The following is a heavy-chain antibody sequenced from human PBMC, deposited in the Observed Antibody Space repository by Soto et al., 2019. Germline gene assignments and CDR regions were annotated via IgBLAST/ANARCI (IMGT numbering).Heavy chain of an antibody. Sequence: QVELVQPGADVKRPGASVKLSCKASGYTFTNYYIHWVRQAPGPGLEWMGMINPSYGSTDYRQRFQGRVTMTRDKSTSTVYMDVSSLRSDDTAVYYCARSIITTRGFDAFDIWGQGTTVSVS. J-gene: IGHJ3*02. D-gene: IGHD3-10*01. CDR3: ARSIITTRGFDAFDI. CDR1: GYTFTNYY. V-gene: IGHV1-46*01. CDR2: INPSYGST.